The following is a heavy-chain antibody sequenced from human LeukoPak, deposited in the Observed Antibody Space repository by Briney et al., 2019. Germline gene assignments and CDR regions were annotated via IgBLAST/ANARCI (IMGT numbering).Heavy chain of an antibody. V-gene: IGHV3-7*04. J-gene: IGHJ4*02. D-gene: IGHD5-24*01. Sequence: GRSLRLSCVGSGFTFRDYWMSWVRQAPGKGLEWVANIKQDGSEKDYVDALKGRFTISRDNAKNSLYLQMNSLRAEDTAVYYCARWLELMRNFDWWGQGTLVTVSS. CDR1: GFTFRDYW. CDR3: ARWLELMRNFDW. CDR2: IKQDGSEK.